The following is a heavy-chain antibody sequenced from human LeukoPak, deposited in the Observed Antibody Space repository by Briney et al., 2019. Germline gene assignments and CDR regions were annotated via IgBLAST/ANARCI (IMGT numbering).Heavy chain of an antibody. CDR3: AREAWDCSSTSCYYFDY. CDR2: ISGTGSSK. Sequence: GGSLRLSCAASGFTFSSYNMNWVRQAPGKGLEWVSYISGTGSSKFYADSVKGRFTISRDNSKNTLYLQMNSLRAEDTAVYYCAREAWDCSSTSCYYFDYWGQGTLVTVSS. CDR1: GFTFSSYN. V-gene: IGHV3-48*01. J-gene: IGHJ4*02. D-gene: IGHD2-2*01.